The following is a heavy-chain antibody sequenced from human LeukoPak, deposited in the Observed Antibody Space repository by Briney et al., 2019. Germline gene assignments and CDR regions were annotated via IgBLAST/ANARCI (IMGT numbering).Heavy chain of an antibody. Sequence: RGSLRLSCTASGFTFSAYAMTWVRQAPGKGLEWVSTISGGHVNTYYADSVKGRFTISRDNSKNTLFLQLNSLRAEDSAVYYCAKGGRDGYNYVVDYWGQGTLVTVSS. CDR3: AKGGRDGYNYVVDY. D-gene: IGHD5-24*01. CDR2: ISGGHVNT. J-gene: IGHJ4*02. V-gene: IGHV3-23*01. CDR1: GFTFSAYA.